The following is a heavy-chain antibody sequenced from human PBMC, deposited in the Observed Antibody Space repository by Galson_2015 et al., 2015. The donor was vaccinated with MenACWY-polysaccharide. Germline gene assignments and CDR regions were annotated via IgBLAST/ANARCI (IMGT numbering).Heavy chain of an antibody. D-gene: IGHD6-13*01. Sequence: SLRLSCAASGFTFSNYAMSWVHQDPGKGLEWVSKISGSSSTTYYADSVKGRFTISRDNSKSTLYLQMNSLRAEDTAVFYCAKYGVAVAGSVRNHIDYWGQGTLVTVSS. J-gene: IGHJ4*02. CDR1: GFTFSNYA. CDR3: AKYGVAVAGSVRNHIDY. V-gene: IGHV3-23*01. CDR2: ISGSSSTT.